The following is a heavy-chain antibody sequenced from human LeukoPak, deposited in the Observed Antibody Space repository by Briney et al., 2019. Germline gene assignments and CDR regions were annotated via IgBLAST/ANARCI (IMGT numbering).Heavy chain of an antibody. J-gene: IGHJ3*02. Sequence: GASVKVSCKASGYTFTSYGISWVRQAPGQGLEWMGWISAYNGNTNYAQKLQGRVTMTTDTSTSTAYMELRSLRSDDTAVYYCARFALGNCSSTSCYRGAFDIWGQGTMVTVSS. V-gene: IGHV1-18*01. D-gene: IGHD2-2*01. CDR1: GYTFTSYG. CDR2: ISAYNGNT. CDR3: ARFALGNCSSTSCYRGAFDI.